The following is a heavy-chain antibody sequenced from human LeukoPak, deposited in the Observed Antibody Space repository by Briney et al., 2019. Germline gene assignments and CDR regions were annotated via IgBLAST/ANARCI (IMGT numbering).Heavy chain of an antibody. CDR2: IYASGST. D-gene: IGHD3-9*01. Sequence: PSATLSLTSTLSGGSISSYYWSWIRQPVGKGLEWIGRIYASGSTNYNPSLKSRVSMSVDTSKNQFSLKLSSVTAADTAVYYCARETKYDILTGFARDASDIWGQGTMVTVSS. CDR3: ARETKYDILTGFARDASDI. J-gene: IGHJ3*02. CDR1: GGSISSYY. V-gene: IGHV4-4*07.